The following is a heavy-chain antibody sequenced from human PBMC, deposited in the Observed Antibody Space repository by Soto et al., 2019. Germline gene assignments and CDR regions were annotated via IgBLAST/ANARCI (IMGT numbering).Heavy chain of an antibody. CDR2: VYYTGTT. D-gene: IGHD2-15*01. Sequence: PSETLSLTCSVSDSPISSFYWGWFRQPPGQGLEWVGYVYYTGTTTYNPSLKSRVTISVDRSKNQFSLKLRSVTAADTAVYFCARLPGYCSGDSCRIDYWGQGTLVTVSS. CDR1: DSPISSFY. J-gene: IGHJ4*02. V-gene: IGHV4-59*08. CDR3: ARLPGYCSGDSCRIDY.